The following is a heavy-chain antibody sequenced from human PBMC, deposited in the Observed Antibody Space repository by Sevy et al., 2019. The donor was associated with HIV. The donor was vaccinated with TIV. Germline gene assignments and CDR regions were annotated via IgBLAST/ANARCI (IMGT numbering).Heavy chain of an antibody. D-gene: IGHD6-13*01. V-gene: IGHV4-59*01. Sequence: SETLSLTCTVSRGSISTYYWTWIRQPPGKGLEWIGYIYYSGSTDYNPSLKSRVTMSIDTSKNQFSLKLRSVPAADTAVYYCTRGGPNQQQLDYFDYWGQGTLVTVSS. CDR3: TRGGPNQQQLDYFDY. J-gene: IGHJ4*02. CDR1: RGSISTYY. CDR2: IYYSGST.